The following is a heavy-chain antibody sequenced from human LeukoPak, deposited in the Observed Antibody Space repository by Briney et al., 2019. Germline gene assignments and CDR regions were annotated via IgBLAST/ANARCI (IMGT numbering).Heavy chain of an antibody. CDR1: GFTFSSYA. CDR3: ATTDYDILTGYAYYFDY. Sequence: PGGSLRLSCAASGFTFSSYAMSWVRQAPGKGLEWVSAISGSGGSTYYADSVKGRFTISRDNSKNTLYLQMNSLRAEDTAVYYCATTDYDILTGYAYYFDYWGQGTLVTVSS. D-gene: IGHD3-9*01. V-gene: IGHV3-23*01. J-gene: IGHJ4*02. CDR2: ISGSGGST.